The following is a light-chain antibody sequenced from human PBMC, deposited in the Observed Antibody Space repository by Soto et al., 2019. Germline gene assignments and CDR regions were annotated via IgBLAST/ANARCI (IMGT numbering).Light chain of an antibody. Sequence: EIVLTQSPGTLSLSPGERATLSCRASQSVSSSYLAWYQQKPGQAPRLLIYGASSRATGIPDRFSGSGSGTDFTLTISRLEPEAFAVYYCQPYGSSPYTFGQGTKLESK. CDR1: QSVSSSY. J-gene: IGKJ2*01. V-gene: IGKV3-20*01. CDR3: QPYGSSPYT. CDR2: GAS.